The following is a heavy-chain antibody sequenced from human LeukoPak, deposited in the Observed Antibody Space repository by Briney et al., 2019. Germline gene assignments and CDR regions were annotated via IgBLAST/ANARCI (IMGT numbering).Heavy chain of an antibody. J-gene: IGHJ4*02. V-gene: IGHV4-39*01. Sequence: TSETLSLTCTVSGDFLSSGAYYWGWIRQAPGKGLAWIGSIYYSGSTFYNASFESRVTMSVDTSKNQFSLKLSSVTAADTAVYYCARLCQVTTCDKFEYWGQG. CDR3: ARLCQVTTCDKFEY. CDR2: IYYSGST. CDR1: GDFLSSGAYY. D-gene: IGHD4-17*01.